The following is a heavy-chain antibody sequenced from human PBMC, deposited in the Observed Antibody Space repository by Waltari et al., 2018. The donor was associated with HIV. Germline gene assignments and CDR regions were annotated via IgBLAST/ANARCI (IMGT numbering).Heavy chain of an antibody. CDR3: ARDNWNDYYYYGMDV. CDR1: GSTFTSFG. J-gene: IGHJ6*02. CDR2: ISAYNGNT. V-gene: IGHV1-18*01. Sequence: QVQLVQSGAEVKKPGASVKVSCKASGSTFTSFGISWVRQAPGQGREWMGWISAYNGNTNYAQKLQGRVTMTTDTSTSTAYMELRSLRSDDTAVFYCARDNWNDYYYYGMDVWGQGTTVTVSS. D-gene: IGHD1-1*01.